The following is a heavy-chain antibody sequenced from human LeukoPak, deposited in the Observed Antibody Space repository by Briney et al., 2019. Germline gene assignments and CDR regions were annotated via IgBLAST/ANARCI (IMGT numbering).Heavy chain of an antibody. CDR1: GFTFSSYS. Sequence: GGSLRLSCAASGFTFSSYSMNWVRQAPGKGLEWVSSISSSSSYIYYADSVKGRFTISRDNAKNSLYLQMNSLRAEDTAVYYCVRVWFHSSGYFLCVFWGEGTVDSVS. D-gene: IGHD6-19*01. CDR2: ISSSSSYI. V-gene: IGHV3-21*01. J-gene: IGHJ4*02. CDR3: VRVWFHSSGYFLCVF.